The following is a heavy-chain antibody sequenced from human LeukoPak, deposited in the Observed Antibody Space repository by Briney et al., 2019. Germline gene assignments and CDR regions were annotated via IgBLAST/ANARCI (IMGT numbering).Heavy chain of an antibody. Sequence: GGSLRLSCAASGFTVSSNYMSWVRQAPGKGLEWVSVIYSGGSTYYADSVKGRFTISRDNSRNTLYLQMNSLRAEDTAVYYCARGIAVGYFDYWGQGTLVTVSS. V-gene: IGHV3-53*01. CDR1: GFTVSSNY. CDR3: ARGIAVGYFDY. J-gene: IGHJ4*02. D-gene: IGHD6-19*01. CDR2: IYSGGST.